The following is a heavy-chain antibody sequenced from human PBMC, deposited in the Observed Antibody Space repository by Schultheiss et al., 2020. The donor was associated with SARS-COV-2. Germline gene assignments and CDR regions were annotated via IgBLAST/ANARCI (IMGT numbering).Heavy chain of an antibody. CDR3: ARDRLDDSPFDY. J-gene: IGHJ4*02. D-gene: IGHD1-1*01. Sequence: GGSLRLSCAASGFTFSNYWMSWVRQAPGKGLEWVANIKQDGSEKYYVDSVKGRFTVSRDNAKNSLYLQMNSLRVEDTAVYYCARDRLDDSPFDYWGQGTLVTVSS. CDR2: IKQDGSEK. CDR1: GFTFSNYW. V-gene: IGHV3-7*01.